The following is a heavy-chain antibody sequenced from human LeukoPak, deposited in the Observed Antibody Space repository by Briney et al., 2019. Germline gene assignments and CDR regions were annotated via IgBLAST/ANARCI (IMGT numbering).Heavy chain of an antibody. J-gene: IGHJ5*02. D-gene: IGHD2-2*01. CDR2: TYYRSTWYN. CDR1: GDSVSSNSVT. V-gene: IGHV6-1*01. CDR3: ARRLTQYDCFDP. Sequence: SQTHSLTCAISGDSVSSNSVTWNWIRQSPSRGLEWLGRTYYRSTWYNDYAVSVRGRITVNPDTSKNQFSLHLNSVTPEDTAVYYCARRLTQYDCFDPWGQGILVTVSS.